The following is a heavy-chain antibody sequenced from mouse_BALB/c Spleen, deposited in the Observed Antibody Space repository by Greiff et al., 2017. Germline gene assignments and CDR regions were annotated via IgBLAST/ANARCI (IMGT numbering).Heavy chain of an antibody. J-gene: IGHJ4*01. CDR3: ARDPSIATGYYYAMDY. CDR1: GFTFSSYG. CDR2: INSNGGST. Sequence: EVKLMESGAGLVQPGGSLKISCAASGFTFSSYGMSWVRQTPDKRLEWVATINSNGGSTYYPDSVKGRFTITRDNAKNTLYLQMSSLKSEDTAMYYGARDPSIATGYYYAMDYWGQGTSVTVSS. V-gene: IGHV5-6-3*01. D-gene: IGHD1-1*01.